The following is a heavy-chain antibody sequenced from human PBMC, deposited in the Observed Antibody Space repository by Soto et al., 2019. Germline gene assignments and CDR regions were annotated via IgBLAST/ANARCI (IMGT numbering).Heavy chain of an antibody. Sequence: GAAVKVSCKASGYTFTSSGIRWVRQAPGQGGEWMGWISVYNGNTNYAQNFHGRVSMTTDTSTSTVYMELRNLRSDDTAVYYCARGVVVPAATGKTWFDPWGQGTLVTVSS. CDR1: GYTFTSSG. D-gene: IGHD2-2*01. CDR3: ARGVVVPAATGKTWFDP. CDR2: ISVYNGNT. V-gene: IGHV1-18*01. J-gene: IGHJ5*02.